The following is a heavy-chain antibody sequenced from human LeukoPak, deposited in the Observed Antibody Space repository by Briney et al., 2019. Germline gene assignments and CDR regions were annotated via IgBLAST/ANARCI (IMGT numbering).Heavy chain of an antibody. CDR2: IYHLGNS. V-gene: IGHV4-38-2*02. J-gene: IGHJ5*02. CDR1: SGSFGSYY. Sequence: SETLSLTCTVSSGSFGSYYWGWIRQPPGKGLEWIGSIYHLGNSYYNPSLKSRVTISVDTSKNQFSLKMNSVTAADTAVYYCARVGDYGDYVNWFDPWGQGTLVTVSS. D-gene: IGHD4-17*01. CDR3: ARVGDYGDYVNWFDP.